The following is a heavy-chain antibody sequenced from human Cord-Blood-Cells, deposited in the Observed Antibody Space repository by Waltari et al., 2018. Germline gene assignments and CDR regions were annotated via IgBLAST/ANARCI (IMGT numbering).Heavy chain of an antibody. CDR2: RNPNSGNT. CDR1: GYTFTSSD. CDR3: AREYCSSTSCYAFDI. Sequence: QVQLVQSGAEVKKPGASVKVSCKASGYTFTSSDINWLRPATGKGLEWMGWRNPNSGNTGYAQKFQGRVTITRNTSISTAYMELSSLRSEDTAVYYCAREYCSSTSCYAFDIWGQGTMVTVSS. J-gene: IGHJ3*02. D-gene: IGHD2-2*01. V-gene: IGHV1-8*03.